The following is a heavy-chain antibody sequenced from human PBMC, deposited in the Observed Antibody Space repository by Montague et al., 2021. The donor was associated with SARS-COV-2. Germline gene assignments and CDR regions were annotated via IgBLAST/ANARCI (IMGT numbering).Heavy chain of an antibody. V-gene: IGHV4-59*02. CDR3: VRDPAPSGSGTFYDY. D-gene: IGHD1-26*01. CDR1: GDPVSHDF. J-gene: IGHJ4*02. Sequence: SETLSLTCTVSGDPVSHDFWTWIRQPPGKGLEWIGYVYYSRRSSYNPSXXCRVSIAVDTSKNQFSLRLSTVTAADTAIYYCVRDPAPSGSGTFYDYWGQGTLVAVSS. CDR2: VYYSRRS.